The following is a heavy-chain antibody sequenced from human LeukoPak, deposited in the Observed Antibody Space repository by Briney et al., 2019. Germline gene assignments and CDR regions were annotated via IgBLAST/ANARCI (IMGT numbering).Heavy chain of an antibody. V-gene: IGHV3-30-3*01. CDR1: GFTFSSYA. J-gene: IGHJ6*02. CDR2: ISYDGSNK. CDR3: AKDLGGSSGWYVGYYYYGMDV. D-gene: IGHD6-19*01. Sequence: PGGSLRLSCAASGFTFSSYAMHWVRQAPGKGLEWVAVISYDGSNKYYADSVKGRFTISRDNSKNTLYLQMNSLGTEDTAVYYCAKDLGGSSGWYVGYYYYGMDVWGQGTTVTVSS.